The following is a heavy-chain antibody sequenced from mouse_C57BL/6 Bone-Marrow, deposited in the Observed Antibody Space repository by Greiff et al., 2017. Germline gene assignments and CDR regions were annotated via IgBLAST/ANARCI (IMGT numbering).Heavy chain of an antibody. CDR1: GFTFSSYA. V-gene: IGHV5-9-1*02. CDR2: ISSGGDYI. D-gene: IGHD2-4*01. Sequence: EVMLVESGEGLVKPGGSLKLSCAASGFTFSSYAMSWVRQTPEKRLEWVAYISSGGDYIYYAATVKGRFTISRDNARNTLYLQMSSLKSEDTAMYYCTRDRYDYDVFAYWGQGTLVTVSA. J-gene: IGHJ3*01. CDR3: TRDRYDYDVFAY.